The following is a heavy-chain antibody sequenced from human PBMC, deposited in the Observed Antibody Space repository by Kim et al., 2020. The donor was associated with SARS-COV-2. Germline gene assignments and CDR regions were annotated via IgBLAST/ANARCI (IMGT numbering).Heavy chain of an antibody. CDR3: ARRGYSGDENPPDY. CDR1: GYTFTSSY. V-gene: IGHV1-46*01. CDR2: VNPSDGIT. J-gene: IGHJ4*02. Sequence: ASVKVSCKASGYTFTSSYIHWVRQAPGQGLDWMGIVNPSDGITTYAQKFQGRVTMTRDTSTRTVFMEVSSLRSEDTAVYYCARRGYSGDENPPDYGGQGTLVTVSS. D-gene: IGHD5-12*01.